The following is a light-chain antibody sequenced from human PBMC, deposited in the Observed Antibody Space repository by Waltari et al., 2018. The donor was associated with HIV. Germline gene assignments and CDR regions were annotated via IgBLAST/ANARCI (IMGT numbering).Light chain of an antibody. V-gene: IGLV1-51*01. CDR3: GTWDSSLSAGV. CDR2: DND. J-gene: IGLJ2*01. CDR1: RSHIGSHY. Sequence: QSVLTQPPSVSAAPGQKVTISCSGNRSHIGSHYVSWYQQVPGTAPNLLIYDNDNRPSGIPDRFSASKSGTSATLGITGLQTGDEADYYCGTWDSSLSAGVFGGGTKLTVL.